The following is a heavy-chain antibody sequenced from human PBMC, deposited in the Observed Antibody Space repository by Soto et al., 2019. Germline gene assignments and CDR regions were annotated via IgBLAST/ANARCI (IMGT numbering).Heavy chain of an antibody. CDR2: INAGNGNT. CDR1: GYTFTSYA. J-gene: IGHJ6*02. Sequence: ASVKVSCKASGYTFTSYAMHWVRQAPGQRLEWMGWINAGNGNTKYSQKFQGRVTITRDTSASTAYMELSSLRSEDTAVYYCAREEEYYDFWSGYPRYYGMEVWGQGTTVTVSS. CDR3: AREEEYYDFWSGYPRYYGMEV. D-gene: IGHD3-3*01. V-gene: IGHV1-3*01.